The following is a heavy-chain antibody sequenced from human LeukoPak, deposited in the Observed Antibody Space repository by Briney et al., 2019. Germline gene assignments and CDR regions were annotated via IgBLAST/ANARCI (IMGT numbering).Heavy chain of an antibody. CDR1: GFSFSSYA. J-gene: IGHJ4*02. D-gene: IGHD1-26*01. CDR2: VNNKGNNK. V-gene: IGHV3-23*05. CDR3: AKDVRGGPIVGAGSVDY. Sequence: GGSLRLSCSASGFSFSSYAMHWVRQAPGKGLEWVSAVNNKGNNKYYADSVRGRFTISRDNSKNTLYLQMDSLRAEDTAVYYCAKDVRGGPIVGAGSVDYWGLGTLVTVSS.